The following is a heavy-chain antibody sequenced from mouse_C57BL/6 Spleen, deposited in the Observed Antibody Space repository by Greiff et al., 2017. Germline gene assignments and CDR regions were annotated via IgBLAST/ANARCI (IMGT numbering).Heavy chain of an antibody. V-gene: IGHV1-82*01. CDR3: ASGGTAQATGFAY. D-gene: IGHD3-2*02. Sequence: QVQLQQSGPELVKPGASVKISCKASGYAFSSSWMNWVKQRPGKGLEWIGRIYPGDGDTNYNGKFKGKATLTADNSSSTAYMQLSSLASEDSAVYFCASGGTAQATGFAYWGQGTLVTVSA. CDR2: IYPGDGDT. CDR1: GYAFSSSW. J-gene: IGHJ3*01.